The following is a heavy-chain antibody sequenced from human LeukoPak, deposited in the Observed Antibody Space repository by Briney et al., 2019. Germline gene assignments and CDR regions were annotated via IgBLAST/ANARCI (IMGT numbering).Heavy chain of an antibody. CDR1: GYTFTSYG. CDR3: ARPHDYDFWSGYPNNWFDP. Sequence: ASVKVSCKASGYTFTSYGISWVRQAPGQGLEWMGWISAYNGNTNYAQKLQGRVTMTTDTSTSTAYIELRSLRSDDTAVYYCARPHDYDFWSGYPNNWFDPWGQGTLVTVSS. D-gene: IGHD3-3*01. V-gene: IGHV1-18*01. J-gene: IGHJ5*02. CDR2: ISAYNGNT.